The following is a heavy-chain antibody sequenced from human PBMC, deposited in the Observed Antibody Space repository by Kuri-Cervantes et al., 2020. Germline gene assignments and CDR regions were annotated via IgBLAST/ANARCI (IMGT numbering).Heavy chain of an antibody. J-gene: IGHJ4*02. CDR3: ARASPYFDY. Sequence: GESLKISCTASGFTFSYFWMHWVRQAPGKGLVWVSRIDNDGNNIAYADSVKGRFTISRDNAKNTLYLQMNSLRAEDMAVYYCARASPYFDYWGQGTLVTVSS. CDR2: IDNDGNNI. V-gene: IGHV3-74*01. CDR1: GFTFSYFW.